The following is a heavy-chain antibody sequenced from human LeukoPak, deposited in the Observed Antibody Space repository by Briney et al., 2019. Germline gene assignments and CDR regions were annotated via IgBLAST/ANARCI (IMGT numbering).Heavy chain of an antibody. D-gene: IGHD2-15*01. CDR2: IKEDGSAK. CDR3: AKGGGSIGRSYYFDY. Sequence: PGGSLRLSCEASGFTFSNFWMSWVRQAPGKGLEWMASIKEDGSAKYYVDFVKGQFTISRDNAKNSLSLQMNSLRAEDTAVYYCAKGGGSIGRSYYFDYWGQGTLVTVSS. J-gene: IGHJ4*02. V-gene: IGHV3-7*01. CDR1: GFTFSNFW.